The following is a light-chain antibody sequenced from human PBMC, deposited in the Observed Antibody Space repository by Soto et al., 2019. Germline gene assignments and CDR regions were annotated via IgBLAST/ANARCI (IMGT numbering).Light chain of an antibody. Sequence: EIVLTQSPATLSLSPGERATLSCRASQSVGSYLAWYQQKPGQAPRLLIYDASNRATGIPARFSCSGSGTDFTLTISSLEPEDFAVYYCQQRSNWPTITFGQGTRLEIK. CDR3: QQRSNWPTIT. CDR2: DAS. V-gene: IGKV3-11*01. J-gene: IGKJ5*01. CDR1: QSVGSY.